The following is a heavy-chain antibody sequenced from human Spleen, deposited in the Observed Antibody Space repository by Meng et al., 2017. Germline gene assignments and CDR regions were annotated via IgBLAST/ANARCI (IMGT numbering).Heavy chain of an antibody. CDR2: ISAYSGST. V-gene: IGHV1-18*04. D-gene: IGHD6-13*01. J-gene: IGHJ4*02. CDR3: GDY. Sequence: QVQLVPSGAAVKRPGASVKVSCKASGYTFPDYWLHWVRRAPGQGLEWMGWISAYSGSTNYAQKLEGRVTMTTDTSTNTAVYYCARDEDISAAGKLFGDYWGQGTLVTVSS. CDR1: GYTFPDYW.